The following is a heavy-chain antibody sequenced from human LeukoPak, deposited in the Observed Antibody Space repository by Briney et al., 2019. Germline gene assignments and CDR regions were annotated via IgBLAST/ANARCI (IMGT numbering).Heavy chain of an antibody. V-gene: IGHV4-34*01. CDR2: INHYGST. CDR1: GGSLSGSY. J-gene: IGHJ6*03. Sequence: PSETLSLTCAVYGGSLSGSYWSWIRQPPGKGLEWIGEINHYGSTDYNPSLKSRVTMSVDTSKNQFSLKLSSVTAADTAVYYCARGGRFLEWLVGVYYMDVWGKGTTVTVSS. CDR3: ARGGRFLEWLVGVYYMDV. D-gene: IGHD3-3*01.